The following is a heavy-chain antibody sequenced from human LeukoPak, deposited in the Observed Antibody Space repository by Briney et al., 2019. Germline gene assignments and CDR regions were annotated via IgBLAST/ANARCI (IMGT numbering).Heavy chain of an antibody. J-gene: IGHJ5*02. CDR1: GGSTSSYS. D-gene: IGHD3-10*01. Sequence: LGTLSLSCTVSGGSTSSYSMSWIRQSAGKGLEWVGRIYVSGSATYNPSPYSRVTTSLDTPKKHFSLKLRSLTAAYTPVYYCARDSGTTGEVKFDPWGQGTLVTVSS. V-gene: IGHV4-4*07. CDR3: ARDSGTTGEVKFDP. CDR2: IYVSGSA.